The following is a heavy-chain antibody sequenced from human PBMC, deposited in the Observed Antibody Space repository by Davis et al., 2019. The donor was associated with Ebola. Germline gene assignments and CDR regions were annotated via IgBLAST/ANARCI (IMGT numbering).Heavy chain of an antibody. CDR3: ARATACDY. D-gene: IGHD2-21*02. CDR2: FYADERT. CDR1: GFSVSGKY. Sequence: GGSLRLSCEVSGFSVSGKYMSWVRQAPGKGPEWVAVFYADERTYYADSVKGRFTVSRDNSKNTLYLQMNSLRAEDTAVYYCARATACDYWGQGTLVTVSS. J-gene: IGHJ4*02. V-gene: IGHV3-53*05.